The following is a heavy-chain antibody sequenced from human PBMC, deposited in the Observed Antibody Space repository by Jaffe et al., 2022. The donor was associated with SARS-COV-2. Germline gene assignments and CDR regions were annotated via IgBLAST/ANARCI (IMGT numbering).Heavy chain of an antibody. V-gene: IGHV1-24*01. CDR1: GYTLTELS. CDR3: AATTALVTADWFDP. Sequence: QVQLLQSGAEVKKPGASVKVSCKVSGYTLTELSIHWVRQAPGKGLEWMGGFHPEDGKTMYAQKFQGRVTMPEDTSTDTAYMELSSLRSEDTAVYYCAATTALVTADWFDPWGQGTLVTVSS. J-gene: IGHJ5*02. CDR2: FHPEDGKT. D-gene: IGHD2-21*02.